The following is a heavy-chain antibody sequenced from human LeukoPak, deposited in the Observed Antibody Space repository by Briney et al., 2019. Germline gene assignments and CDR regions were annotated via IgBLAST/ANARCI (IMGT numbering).Heavy chain of an antibody. CDR1: GGSFSGYY. J-gene: IGHJ6*03. D-gene: IGHD3-3*01. CDR2: INDSGST. V-gene: IGHV4-34*01. Sequence: SETLSLTCAVYGGSFSGYYWSWIRQPPGKGLEWIGEINDSGSTNYNPSLKSRVTISVDPSKNQFSLKLTYVTPEDTAVYYCARGPLSGAHYYYYMHVWGKGPTVTVSS. CDR3: ARGPLSGAHYYYYMHV.